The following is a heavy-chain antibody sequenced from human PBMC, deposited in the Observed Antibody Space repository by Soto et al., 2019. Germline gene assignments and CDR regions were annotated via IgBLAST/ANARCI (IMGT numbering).Heavy chain of an antibody. CDR3: ARMASAGTLNWFDP. CDR1: GYTFINFD. J-gene: IGHJ5*02. CDR2: MNPGSGKT. D-gene: IGHD6-13*01. V-gene: IGHV1-8*02. Sequence: ASVKVSCKASGYTFINFDISWVRQAAGQGLEWLGWMNPGSGKTGYASKFQGRVAMTRDASTGTSHLELSSLTSDDTAVYYCARMASAGTLNWFDPWGQGALVTVSS.